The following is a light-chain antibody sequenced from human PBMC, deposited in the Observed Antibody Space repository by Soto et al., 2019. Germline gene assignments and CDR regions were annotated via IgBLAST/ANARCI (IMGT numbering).Light chain of an antibody. CDR3: QVWDSTSDHYV. Sequence: SYELTQPPSVSVAPGQTASISCGGNNIGSRSVHWYQQKPGQAPVLVVYDDRDRPLGIPERFAGSNSGNTATLTISRVEAGDEADYYCQVWDSTSDHYVFGTGTKVTVL. CDR2: DDR. V-gene: IGLV3-21*02. J-gene: IGLJ1*01. CDR1: NIGSRS.